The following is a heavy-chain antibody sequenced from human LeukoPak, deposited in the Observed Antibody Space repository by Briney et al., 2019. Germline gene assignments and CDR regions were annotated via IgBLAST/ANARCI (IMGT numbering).Heavy chain of an antibody. D-gene: IGHD4-17*01. Sequence: PGGSLRLSCAASGFTFSSYGMHWVRQAPGKGLEWVAFIRYDGSNKYYADSVKGRFTISRDNSKNTLYLQMNSLRAEDTAVYFCAREGNYGDYDYYWGQGTLVTVSS. CDR3: AREGNYGDYDYY. J-gene: IGHJ4*02. CDR2: IRYDGSNK. CDR1: GFTFSSYG. V-gene: IGHV3-30*02.